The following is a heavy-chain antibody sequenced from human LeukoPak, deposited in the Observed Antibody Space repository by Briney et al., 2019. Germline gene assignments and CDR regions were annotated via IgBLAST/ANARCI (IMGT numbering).Heavy chain of an antibody. CDR1: GFIFSSCD. D-gene: IGHD2-8*01. V-gene: IGHV3-30*18. CDR2: ISNDGNNK. CDR3: AKDGLMRFFDY. Sequence: PGRSLRLSCAASGFIFSSCDMYWVRQAPGKGLEWVAVISNDGNNKQYADSVKGRFTISRDNSKNTLYLQMNSLRAHDTAVYHCAKDGLMRFFDYWGQGTLVTDSS. J-gene: IGHJ4*02.